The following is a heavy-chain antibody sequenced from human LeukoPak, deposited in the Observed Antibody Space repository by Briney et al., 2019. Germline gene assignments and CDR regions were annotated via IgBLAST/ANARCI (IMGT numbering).Heavy chain of an antibody. Sequence: GASVKVSCKASGGTFSSYAISWVRQAPGQGLEWMGGIIPIFGTATYAQKFQGRVTITADKSTSTAYMELSSLRSEDTAVYYCARDTCYYDSSGYYESGYWGQGTLVTVSS. J-gene: IGHJ4*02. D-gene: IGHD3-22*01. CDR3: ARDTCYYDSSGYYESGY. CDR1: GGTFSSYA. V-gene: IGHV1-69*06. CDR2: IIPIFGTA.